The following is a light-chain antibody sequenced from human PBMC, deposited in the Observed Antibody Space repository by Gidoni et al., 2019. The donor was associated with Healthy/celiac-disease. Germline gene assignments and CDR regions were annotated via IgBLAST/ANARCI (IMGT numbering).Light chain of an antibody. J-gene: IGKJ2*01. Sequence: EIVTTQPPATLSVSPGERATLSCRASQSVSSNLAWYQQKPGQAPRLRIYGASTMATGIPARFSGSGSGTEFTLTISSLQSEDFAVYYCQQYNNWPPYTFGQGTKLEIK. CDR1: QSVSSN. CDR3: QQYNNWPPYT. CDR2: GAS. V-gene: IGKV3-15*01.